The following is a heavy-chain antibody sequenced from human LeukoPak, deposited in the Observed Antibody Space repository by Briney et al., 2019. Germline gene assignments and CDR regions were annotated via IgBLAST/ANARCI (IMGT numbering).Heavy chain of an antibody. J-gene: IGHJ6*04. CDR3: ARDPGYESWSPFWGGMDV. V-gene: IGHV3-74*03. D-gene: IGHD3-16*01. CDR1: GFTFSSSW. CDR2: ITRDGRST. Sequence: GGSLRLYCAASGFTFSSSWMHWVRQAPGKGLVWVSHITRDGRSTTYADSVKGRFTTSRDNAKHTLYLQMDSLRDDDTAVYYCARDPGYESWSPFWGGMDVWGNGTTVIVSS.